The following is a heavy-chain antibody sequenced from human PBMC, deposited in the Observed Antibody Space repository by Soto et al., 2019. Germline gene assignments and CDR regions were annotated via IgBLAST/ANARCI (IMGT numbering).Heavy chain of an antibody. D-gene: IGHD7-27*01. V-gene: IGHV3-43*02. CDR2: ISGDGGST. J-gene: IGHJ6*02. CDR1: GFTFDDYA. Sequence: GGSLRLSCAASGFTFDDYAMHWVRQAPGKGLEWVSLISGDGGSTYYADSVKGRFTISRDNSKNSLYLQMNSLRTEDTALYYCAKDSLVTGDLDYYYYGMDVWGQGTTVTVSS. CDR3: AKDSLVTGDLDYYYYGMDV.